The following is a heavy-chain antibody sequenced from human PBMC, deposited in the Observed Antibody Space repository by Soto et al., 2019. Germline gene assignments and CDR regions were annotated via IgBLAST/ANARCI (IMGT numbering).Heavy chain of an antibody. Sequence: EVQLVESGGDLVQPGGSLRLSCAASGFTFSSSWMHWVRQTPGRGLVWVSRINPDGTSPTYADSVKGRFTISRDNAKNTLYLQMSTLRSEDTAVYYCARDSLHALDIWGKGTMVAASS. CDR3: ARDSLHALDI. CDR2: INPDGTSP. J-gene: IGHJ3*02. CDR1: GFTFSSSW. V-gene: IGHV3-74*01.